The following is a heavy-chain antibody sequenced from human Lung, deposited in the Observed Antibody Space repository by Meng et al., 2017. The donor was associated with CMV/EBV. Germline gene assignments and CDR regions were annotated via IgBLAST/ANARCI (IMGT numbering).Heavy chain of an antibody. V-gene: IGHV4-59*01. CDR1: GGSISTYY. CDR2: ISYSGST. J-gene: IGHJ6*02. CDR3: ARFDMYVEGFYGMEV. D-gene: IGHD2-8*01. Sequence: SETLSLXXTVSGGSISTYYWNWLRQPPGKGLEWIGYISYSGSTDYNPSLKSRVTISVDTSKNQFSLKLTSVTAADTAVYYCARFDMYVEGFYGMEVWGQGTXVTVSS.